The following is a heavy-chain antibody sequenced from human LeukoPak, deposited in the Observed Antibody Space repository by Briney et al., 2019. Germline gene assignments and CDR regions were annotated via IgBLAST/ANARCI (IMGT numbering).Heavy chain of an antibody. D-gene: IGHD2-2*01. CDR2: INWDGGST. J-gene: IGHJ4*02. V-gene: IGHV3-43*01. CDR3: ARDVGCSSTTCYPDY. Sequence: GGSLRLSCAASGFTFARYTMHWVRQTPGKGLEWVSLINWDGGSTYYADSVKGRFTISRDNSKNSLFLHMNGLRTEDTAFYYCARDVGCSSTTCYPDYWGQGTLVTVSS. CDR1: GFTFARYT.